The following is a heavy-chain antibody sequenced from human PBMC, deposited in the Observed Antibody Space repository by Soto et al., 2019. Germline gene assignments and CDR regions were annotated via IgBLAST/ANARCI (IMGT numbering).Heavy chain of an antibody. V-gene: IGHV1-69*13. D-gene: IGHD6-19*01. CDR1: GGTFSSYA. CDR3: ARTWKEQGAGRHYYYYGMDV. CDR2: IIPIFGTA. J-gene: IGHJ6*02. Sequence: ASVKVSCKASGGTFSSYAISWVRQAPGQGLEWMGGIIPIFGTANYAQKFQGRVTITADESTSTAYMELSSLRSEDTAVYYCARTWKEQGAGRHYYYYGMDVWGQGTTVTVSS.